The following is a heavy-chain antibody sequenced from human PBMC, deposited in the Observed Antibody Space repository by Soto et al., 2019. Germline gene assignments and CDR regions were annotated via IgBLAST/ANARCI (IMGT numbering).Heavy chain of an antibody. CDR1: GGTFSSYA. Sequence: QVQLVQSGAEVKKPGSSVKVSCKASGGTFSSYAISWVRQAPGQGLEWMGGIIPIFGTANYAQKFQGRVTITADXXTXTXXMELSSLRSEDTAVYYCARDRDSYGPYYYYYGMDVWGQGTTVTVSS. CDR2: IIPIFGTA. D-gene: IGHD5-18*01. CDR3: ARDRDSYGPYYYYYGMDV. V-gene: IGHV1-69*12. J-gene: IGHJ6*02.